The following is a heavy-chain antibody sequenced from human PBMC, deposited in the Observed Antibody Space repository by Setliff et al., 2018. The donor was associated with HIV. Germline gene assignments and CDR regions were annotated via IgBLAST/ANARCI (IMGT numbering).Heavy chain of an antibody. V-gene: IGHV4-34*01. CDR2: INHSGST. D-gene: IGHD5-12*01. Sequence: SETLSLTCAVYGGSFSGYYWSWIRQPPGKGLEWIGEINHSGSTNYNPSLKSRVTISVDTSKNQFSLKLRSLTAADTAIYYCARGAPRGRLRFPNWFDPWGQGTLVTVSS. J-gene: IGHJ5*02. CDR3: ARGAPRGRLRFPNWFDP. CDR1: GGSFSGYY.